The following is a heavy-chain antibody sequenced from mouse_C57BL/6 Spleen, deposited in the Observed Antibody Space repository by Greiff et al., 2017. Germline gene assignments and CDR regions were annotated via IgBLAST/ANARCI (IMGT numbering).Heavy chain of an antibody. Sequence: VQLQQSGPELVKPGASVKISCKASGYSFTDYNMNWVKQSNGKSLEWIGVFNPNYGTTSYNQKFKGKATLTVDQSSSTAYMQLNSLTSEDSAVDYCARGDTTVVAPFAYGGQGTLDTVSA. J-gene: IGHJ3*01. CDR3: ARGDTTVVAPFAY. CDR2: FNPNYGTT. CDR1: GYSFTDYN. D-gene: IGHD1-1*01. V-gene: IGHV1-39*01.